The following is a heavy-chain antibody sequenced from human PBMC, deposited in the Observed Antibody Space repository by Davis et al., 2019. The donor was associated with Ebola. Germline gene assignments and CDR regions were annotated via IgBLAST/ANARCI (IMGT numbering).Heavy chain of an antibody. V-gene: IGHV1-69*06. Sequence: SVKVSCKASGGTFSSYAISWVRQAPGQGLEWMGGIIPIFGTANYAQKFQGRVTITADKSTSTAYMELSSLRSEDTAVYYCAREGDGGITGTTGWLDPWGQGTLVTVSS. J-gene: IGHJ5*02. D-gene: IGHD1-20*01. CDR2: IIPIFGTA. CDR1: GGTFSSYA. CDR3: AREGDGGITGTTGWLDP.